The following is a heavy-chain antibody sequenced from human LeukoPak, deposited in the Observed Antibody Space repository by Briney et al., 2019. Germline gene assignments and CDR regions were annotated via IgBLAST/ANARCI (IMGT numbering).Heavy chain of an antibody. CDR1: GFTFSSYS. CDR2: ISWDGGST. D-gene: IGHD2-21*02. V-gene: IGHV3-43*01. CDR3: TKEAVVTAALDY. J-gene: IGHJ4*02. Sequence: GGSLRLSCAASGFTFSSYSLNWVRQAPGKGLEWVSLISWDGGSTYYSDSVKGRFTISRDNSKNSLYLQMNSLRTEDTALYYCTKEAVVTAALDYWGQGTLVTVSS.